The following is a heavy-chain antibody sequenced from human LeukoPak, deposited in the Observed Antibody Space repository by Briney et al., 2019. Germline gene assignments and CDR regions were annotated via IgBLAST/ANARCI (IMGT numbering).Heavy chain of an antibody. CDR1: GYTFTSYG. J-gene: IGHJ6*03. CDR2: ISAYNGNT. D-gene: IGHD5-24*01. Sequence: ASVKVSCKASGYTFTSYGISWVRQAPGQGLEWMGWISAYNGNTNYAQKLQGRVTMTTDTSTSTAYMELRSLRSDDTAVYYCARVRLSSEMGYYYYYMDVWGKGTTATVSS. V-gene: IGHV1-18*01. CDR3: ARVRLSSEMGYYYYYMDV.